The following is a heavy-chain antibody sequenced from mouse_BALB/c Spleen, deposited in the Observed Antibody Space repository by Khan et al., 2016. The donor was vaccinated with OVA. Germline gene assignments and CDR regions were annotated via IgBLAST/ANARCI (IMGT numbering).Heavy chain of an antibody. CDR2: ISSVAYSI. V-gene: IGHV5-15*02. J-gene: IGHJ3*01. CDR1: GFTFIDYG. Sequence: EVELVESGGGLVQPGGSRKLSCAASGFTFIDYGMAWVRQTPGKGPEWIAFISSVAYSIYYADTVTGRFTISRENAKNTLYLEMSSLRSDDTAMXYCARGGLAYWGQGTLVTVSA. CDR3: ARGGLAY.